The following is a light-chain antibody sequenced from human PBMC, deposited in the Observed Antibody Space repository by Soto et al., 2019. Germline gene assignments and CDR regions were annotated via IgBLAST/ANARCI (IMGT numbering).Light chain of an antibody. Sequence: QSSLTHPRSLSGSPGQSVTISCTGTSSDVGGYNYVSWYQLHPGKAPKLIIYDVSKRPSGVPDRFSGSKSGNTASLTISGLQAEDEAGYYCCSYAGIYPYVFGTGTKVTAL. J-gene: IGLJ1*01. CDR3: CSYAGIYPYV. V-gene: IGLV2-11*01. CDR1: SSDVGGYNY. CDR2: DVS.